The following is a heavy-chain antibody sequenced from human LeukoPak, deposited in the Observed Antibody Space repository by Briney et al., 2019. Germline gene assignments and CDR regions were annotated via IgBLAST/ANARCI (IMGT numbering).Heavy chain of an antibody. Sequence: GGSLRLSCAASGFTVSNTYMSWVRQAPGKGLEWVAVIYSGGSTFYADTVKGRFTISREKSENTVFLQMNSLRSEDTAVYYCARVHKDYDFWSGYYDYYGMDVWGQGTTVTVSS. CDR2: IYSGGST. J-gene: IGHJ6*02. D-gene: IGHD3-3*01. V-gene: IGHV3-53*05. CDR1: GFTVSNTY. CDR3: ARVHKDYDFWSGYYDYYGMDV.